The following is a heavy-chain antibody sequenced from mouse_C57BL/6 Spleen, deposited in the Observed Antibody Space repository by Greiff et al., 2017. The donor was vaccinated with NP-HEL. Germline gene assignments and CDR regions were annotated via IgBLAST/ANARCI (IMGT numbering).Heavy chain of an antibody. Sequence: EVQRVESGGGLVQPKGSLKLSCAASGFTFNTYAMHWVRQAPGKGLEWVARIRSKSSNYATYYADSVKDRFTISRDDSQSMLYLQMNNLKTEDTAMYYCVRDRGSNYVGAMDYWGQGTSVTVSS. J-gene: IGHJ4*01. D-gene: IGHD2-5*01. V-gene: IGHV10-3*01. CDR2: IRSKSSNYAT. CDR1: GFTFNTYA. CDR3: VRDRGSNYVGAMDY.